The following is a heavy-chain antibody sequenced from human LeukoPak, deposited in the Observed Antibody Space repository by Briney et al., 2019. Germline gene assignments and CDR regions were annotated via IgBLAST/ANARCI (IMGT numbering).Heavy chain of an antibody. D-gene: IGHD1-26*01. CDR3: ARDGVIVGAIWSADY. CDR1: GFTFDDYA. Sequence: PGGSLRLSCAASGFTFDDYAMHWVRQAPGKGLEWVSGISWNSGSIGYADSVKGRFTISRDNAKNSLYLQMNSLRAEDTAVYYCARDGVIVGAIWSADYWGQGTLVTVSS. V-gene: IGHV3-9*01. CDR2: ISWNSGSI. J-gene: IGHJ4*02.